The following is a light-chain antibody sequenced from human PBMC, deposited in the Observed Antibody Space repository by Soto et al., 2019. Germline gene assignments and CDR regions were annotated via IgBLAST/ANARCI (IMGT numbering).Light chain of an antibody. J-gene: IGLJ1*01. CDR2: EVS. Sequence: QSALTQPASVTGSPGQSITISCTGTSSDVGLYDYVSWYQQYPGKVPKLIIYEVSNRPSGISDRFSGSKSGNTASLTISRLQSEDEADYYCCPYTRSDTYVFATGTKVIVL. CDR3: CPYTRSDTYV. V-gene: IGLV2-14*01. CDR1: SSDVGLYDY.